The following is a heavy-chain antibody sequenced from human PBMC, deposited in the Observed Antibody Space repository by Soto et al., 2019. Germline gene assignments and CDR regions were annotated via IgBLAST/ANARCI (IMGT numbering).Heavy chain of an antibody. D-gene: IGHD2-21*01. V-gene: IGHV3-30*03. CDR1: XFTXXXXG. J-gene: IGHJ4*01. CDR2: ISKDGGRN. CDR3: ASVADY. Sequence: QXXLVXXXGGXXXPGXXXXXXXXXXXFTXXXXGMNWVRQATGKGLDSVAFISKDGGRNYYAXSMRGRFXISRDTSRNTLYLQMDSLRPEDTAVYYCASVADYWGXXTLVTVSS.